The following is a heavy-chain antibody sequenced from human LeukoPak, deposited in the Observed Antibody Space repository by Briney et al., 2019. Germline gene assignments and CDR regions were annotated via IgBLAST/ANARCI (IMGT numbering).Heavy chain of an antibody. D-gene: IGHD4-17*01. Sequence: SETLSLTCAVYGGSFSGYYWSWIRQPPGKGLEWIGEINHSGSTNYNPSLKSRVTISVDTSKNQFSLKLSSVTAADTAVYYCARGLIHDYGDIIDYWGQGILVTVSS. CDR3: ARGLIHDYGDIIDY. CDR1: GGSFSGYY. V-gene: IGHV4-34*01. CDR2: INHSGST. J-gene: IGHJ4*02.